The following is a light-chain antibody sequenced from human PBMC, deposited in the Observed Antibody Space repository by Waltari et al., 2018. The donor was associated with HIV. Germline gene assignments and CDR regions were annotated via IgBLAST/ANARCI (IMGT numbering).Light chain of an antibody. Sequence: QSVLTQPPSASWTPGQRVNISCSGGTSNIGSYPVNWYRQFPGEAPKLLSYTNIQRPSGVPDRFSGSKSGTSASLAISGLQSEDEADFYCAVWDDSLRSVLFGGGTRLTVL. CDR1: TSNIGSYP. V-gene: IGLV1-44*01. CDR2: TNI. J-gene: IGLJ3*02. CDR3: AVWDDSLRSVL.